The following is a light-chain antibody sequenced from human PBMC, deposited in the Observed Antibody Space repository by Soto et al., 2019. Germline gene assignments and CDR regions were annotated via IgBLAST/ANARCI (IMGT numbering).Light chain of an antibody. V-gene: IGKV4-1*01. CDR3: QQCYSVPPT. Sequence: DIVMTQSPDSLAVSLGERATINCKSSQSVLYSSNNKNYLAWYQQKPGPPPKLLIYWASTRESGVPDRFSGSGSGTDFTLTISSLQAEDVAVYYCQQCYSVPPTFGQGTKLEIK. J-gene: IGKJ2*01. CDR2: WAS. CDR1: QSVLYSSNNKNY.